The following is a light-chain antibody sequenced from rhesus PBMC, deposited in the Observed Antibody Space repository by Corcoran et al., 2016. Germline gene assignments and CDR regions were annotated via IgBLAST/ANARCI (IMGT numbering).Light chain of an antibody. Sequence: DIVMTQTPLSLPVTLGEPATISCRSSQSLLSSNGYNYLNWYLQKPGQSPQLLIYYVSNWASGVPDRFSGSGSGTDFTLKISRVEAEDVGVYYCMQTLQTPFTFGPGTKLDIK. CDR3: MQTLQTPFT. J-gene: IGKJ3*01. CDR2: YVS. V-gene: IGKV2-60*02. CDR1: QSLLSSNGYNY.